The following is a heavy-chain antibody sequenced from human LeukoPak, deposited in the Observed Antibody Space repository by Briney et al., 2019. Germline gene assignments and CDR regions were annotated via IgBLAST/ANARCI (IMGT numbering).Heavy chain of an antibody. CDR2: ISSSSSYI. Sequence: GGSLRLSCAASGFTFSSYSRNWVRQAPGKGLEGVSSISSSSSYIYYADSVKGRFTISRDNAKNSLYLQMNSLRAEDTAVYYCARENSYSSGAKYYFDYWGQGTLVTVSS. CDR3: ARENSYSSGAKYYFDY. J-gene: IGHJ4*02. D-gene: IGHD3-22*01. CDR1: GFTFSSYS. V-gene: IGHV3-21*04.